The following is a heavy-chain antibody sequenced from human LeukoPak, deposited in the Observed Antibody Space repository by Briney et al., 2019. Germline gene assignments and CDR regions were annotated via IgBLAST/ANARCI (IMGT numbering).Heavy chain of an antibody. Sequence: GGSLRLSCAASGFTFSSYGMHWVRQAPGKGLEWVAVISYDGSNEYYADSVKGRFTISRDNSKNTLYLQMNSLRAEDTAVYYCAKDADRYCSSTSCHSPFDYWGQETLVTVSS. V-gene: IGHV3-30*18. CDR3: AKDADRYCSSTSCHSPFDY. J-gene: IGHJ4*02. CDR2: ISYDGSNE. CDR1: GFTFSSYG. D-gene: IGHD2-2*01.